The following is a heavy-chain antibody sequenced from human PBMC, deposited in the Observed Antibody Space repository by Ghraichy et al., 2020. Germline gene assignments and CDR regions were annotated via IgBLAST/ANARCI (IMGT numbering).Heavy chain of an antibody. CDR3: ARATSPFGGHDCYDYGLDV. J-gene: IGHJ6*02. CDR1: GFTFNIYW. Sequence: GGSLRLSCAASGFTFNIYWMTWVRQAPGKGLEWVANIKHDGSEQFYVDSVKGRFTISRDEATKSLYLQMNNLRVEDTGIFYCARATSPFGGHDCYDYGLDVWGQGTTVTVSS. V-gene: IGHV3-7*01. D-gene: IGHD2-21*02. CDR2: IKHDGSEQ.